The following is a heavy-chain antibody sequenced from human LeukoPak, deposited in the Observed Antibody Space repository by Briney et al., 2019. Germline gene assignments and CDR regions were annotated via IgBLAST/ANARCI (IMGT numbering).Heavy chain of an antibody. CDR2: INPNSGGT. CDR1: GYTFTGYY. J-gene: IGHJ4*02. Sequence: ASVKVSCKASGYTFTGYYMHWVRQAPGQGLEWMGRINPNSGGTNYAQKFQGRVTMTRDMSISTASMELSRLRSDDTAVYHCAREGSNGDLDYWGQGTLVTVSS. CDR3: AREGSNGDLDY. V-gene: IGHV1-2*06. D-gene: IGHD2-8*01.